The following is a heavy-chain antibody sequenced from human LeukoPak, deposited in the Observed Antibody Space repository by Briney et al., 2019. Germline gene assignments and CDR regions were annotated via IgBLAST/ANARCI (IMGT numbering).Heavy chain of an antibody. D-gene: IGHD1-26*01. CDR2: IKQDGSEK. V-gene: IGHV3-7*04. CDR3: ARVGRGDAFDI. J-gene: IGHJ3*02. CDR1: GFTFSSYW. Sequence: SGGSLRLSCAASGFTFSSYWMTWVRQAPGKGLEWVSNIKQDGSEKYYVDSVKGRFTISRDNAKNSLYLQMNSLRGEDTAVYYCARVGRGDAFDIWGHGTMVTVSS.